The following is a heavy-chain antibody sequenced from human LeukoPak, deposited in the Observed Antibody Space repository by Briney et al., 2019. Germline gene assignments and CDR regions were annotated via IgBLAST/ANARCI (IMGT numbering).Heavy chain of an antibody. CDR2: INHSGST. CDR1: GGSFSGYY. D-gene: IGHD6-6*01. V-gene: IGHV4-34*01. Sequence: PSETLSLTCAVYGGSFSGYYWSWIRQPPGKGLEWIGEINHSGSTNYNPSLKSRVTISVDTSKNQFSLKLSSVTAADTAVYYCARGSPEGSSSSENYFDYWGQGALVTVSS. J-gene: IGHJ4*02. CDR3: ARGSPEGSSSSENYFDY.